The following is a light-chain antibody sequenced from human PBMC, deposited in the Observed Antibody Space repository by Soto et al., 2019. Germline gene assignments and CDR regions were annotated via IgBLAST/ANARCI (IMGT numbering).Light chain of an antibody. J-gene: IGKJ5*01. Sequence: DIQMTQSPSSVSASVGDRVTITCQASQGISRSLAWYQQKPGKAPKLLIYAASTLQSGVPSRFSGSGSGTDFTLAISSLRPEDFATYYCQQSDNIPITFGQGTRLEIK. CDR2: AAS. CDR3: QQSDNIPIT. V-gene: IGKV1-12*01. CDR1: QGISRS.